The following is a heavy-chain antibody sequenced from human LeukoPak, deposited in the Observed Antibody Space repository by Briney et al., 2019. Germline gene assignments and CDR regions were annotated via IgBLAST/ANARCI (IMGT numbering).Heavy chain of an antibody. D-gene: IGHD2-2*01. CDR2: IHYVGINK. V-gene: IGHV3-30*02. J-gene: IGHJ4*02. CDR3: AKDKRFCTSTSCPIYFDY. CDR1: GFTFSGYG. Sequence: GGSLRLSCAASGFTFSGYGMHWVRQAPGKGLEWVAFIHYVGINKYYRDSVKGRFTISRDNSKNTLYLQMNSLRAEDTAVYYCAKDKRFCTSTSCPIYFDYWGQGALVTVSS.